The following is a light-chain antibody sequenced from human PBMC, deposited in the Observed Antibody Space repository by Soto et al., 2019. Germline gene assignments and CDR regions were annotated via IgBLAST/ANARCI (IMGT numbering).Light chain of an antibody. V-gene: IGKV1-9*01. CDR3: QQLNGYPLT. Sequence: DIQLTQSPSFLSASVGDRVTITCRASQGLSNNLAWYQQKPGKAPNLLIYTASTLQSGVPSRFSDSGSGTEFSLTIRSLQPEDLATYYCQQLNGYPLTFGGGTKVEIK. CDR2: TAS. J-gene: IGKJ4*01. CDR1: QGLSNN.